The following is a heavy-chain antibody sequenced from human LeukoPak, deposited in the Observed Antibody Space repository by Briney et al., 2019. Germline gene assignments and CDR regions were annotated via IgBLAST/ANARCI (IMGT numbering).Heavy chain of an antibody. CDR2: ISNDGSKK. CDR3: ARVAGWVAREGFGY. Sequence: GRSLRLSCAASGFTFSSYPMHWVRQAPGKGLEWVAVISNDGSKKSYADSVKGRFTISRDNSKNTEDLQMNSLRAEDTAVYYCARVAGWVAREGFGYWGQGTLVTVSS. J-gene: IGHJ4*02. D-gene: IGHD1-26*01. V-gene: IGHV3-30*01. CDR1: GFTFSSYP.